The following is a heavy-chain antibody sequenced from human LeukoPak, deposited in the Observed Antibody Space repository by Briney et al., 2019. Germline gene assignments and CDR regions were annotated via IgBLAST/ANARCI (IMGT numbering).Heavy chain of an antibody. J-gene: IGHJ4*02. CDR2: IWYDGSNK. CDR1: GFTFSSYG. V-gene: IGHV3-33*06. CDR3: AKEYGSGSYPN. D-gene: IGHD3-10*01. Sequence: GGSLRPSCAASGFTFSSYGMQWVGRAPGKGLGWVAVIWYDGSNKYYADSVKGRFTISRDNSKNTLYLQMNSLRAEDTAVYYCAKEYGSGSYPNWGQGTLVTVSS.